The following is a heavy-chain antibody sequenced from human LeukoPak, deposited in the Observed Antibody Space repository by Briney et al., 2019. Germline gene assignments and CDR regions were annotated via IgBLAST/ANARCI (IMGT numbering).Heavy chain of an antibody. J-gene: IGHJ4*02. CDR1: GFTFSSYA. CDR2: ISGSGGST. CDR3: AKDLGYCSSTSCYRFDY. V-gene: IGHV3-23*01. D-gene: IGHD2-2*03. Sequence: GGSLRLSCAASGFTFSSYAMSWVRQAPGKGLEWVSAISGSGGSTYYADSVEGRFTISRDNSKNTLYLQMNSLRAEDTAVYYCAKDLGYCSSTSCYRFDYWGQGTLVTVSS.